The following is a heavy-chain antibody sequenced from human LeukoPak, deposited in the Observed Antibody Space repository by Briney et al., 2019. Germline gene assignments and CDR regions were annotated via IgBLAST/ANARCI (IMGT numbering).Heavy chain of an antibody. Sequence: GGSLRLSCAASGFTFSSYGMHWVRQAPGKGLEWVAFIRYDGSNKYYADSVKGRFTIPRDNSKNTLYLQMDSLRAEDTAVYYCAKDDWSRGVIEDYWGQGTLVTVSS. CDR2: IRYDGSNK. J-gene: IGHJ4*02. CDR1: GFTFSSYG. V-gene: IGHV3-30*02. CDR3: AKDDWSRGVIEDY. D-gene: IGHD3-10*01.